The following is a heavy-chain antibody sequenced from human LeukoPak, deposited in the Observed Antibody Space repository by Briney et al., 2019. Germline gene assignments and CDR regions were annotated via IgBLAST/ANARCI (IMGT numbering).Heavy chain of an antibody. Sequence: SETLSLTCAVYGGSFSGYYWSWIRQPPGKGLEWIGSIYHSGSTYYNPSLKSRVTISVDTSKNQFSLKLSSVTAADTAVYYCATDTYYYDSSGYQYWGQGTLVTVSS. V-gene: IGHV4-34*01. CDR3: ATDTYYYDSSGYQY. CDR1: GGSFSGYY. D-gene: IGHD3-22*01. J-gene: IGHJ4*02. CDR2: IYHSGST.